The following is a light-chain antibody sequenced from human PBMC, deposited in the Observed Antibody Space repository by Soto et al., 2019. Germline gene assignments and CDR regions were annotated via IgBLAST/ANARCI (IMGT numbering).Light chain of an antibody. CDR1: QSVSNN. CDR3: QQYQRWPLT. CDR2: AAS. V-gene: IGKV3-15*01. Sequence: EIVMTQSPATLSVSPGDRATLSCRANQSVSNNLAWYQQKPGQAPRLLTYAASARATGIPGRLSGSGSRTESTHIISRLESEDFGFYFCQQYQRWPLTFGQRTRLDI. J-gene: IGKJ5*01.